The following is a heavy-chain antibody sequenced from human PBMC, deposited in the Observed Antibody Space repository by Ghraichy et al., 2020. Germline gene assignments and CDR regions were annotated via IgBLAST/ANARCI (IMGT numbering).Heavy chain of an antibody. Sequence: ESLNISCAASGFTFSTYSMNWVRQAPGKGLEWVSSISSSSSYIYYADLVKGRFTISRDNAKNSLYLQMNSLRAEDTAVYYCANVDIVATIGGDYFYYAMDVWGQGTTVTVAS. J-gene: IGHJ6*02. V-gene: IGHV3-21*01. D-gene: IGHD5-12*01. CDR3: ANVDIVATIGGDYFYYAMDV. CDR1: GFTFSTYS. CDR2: ISSSSSYI.